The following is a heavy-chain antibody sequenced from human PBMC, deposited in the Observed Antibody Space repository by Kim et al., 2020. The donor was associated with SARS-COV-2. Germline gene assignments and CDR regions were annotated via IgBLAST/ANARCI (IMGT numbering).Heavy chain of an antibody. J-gene: IGHJ6*02. CDR1: GFTFSNAW. CDR3: TTDSTYYDILTGYYRGYYYGMDV. V-gene: IGHV3-15*01. CDR2: IKSKTDGGTT. Sequence: GGSLRLSCAASGFTFSNAWMSWVRQAPGKGLEWVGRIKSKTDGGTTDYAAPVKGRFTISRDDSKNTLYLQMNSLKTEDTAVYYCTTDSTYYDILTGYYRGYYYGMDVWGQGTTVTVSS. D-gene: IGHD3-9*01.